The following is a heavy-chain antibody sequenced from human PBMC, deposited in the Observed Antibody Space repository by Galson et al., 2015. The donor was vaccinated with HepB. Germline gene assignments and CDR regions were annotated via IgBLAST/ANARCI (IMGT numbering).Heavy chain of an antibody. D-gene: IGHD3-9*01. V-gene: IGHV3-48*02. Sequence: SLRLSCAASGFTFSSYSMNWVRQAPGKGLEWVSYISSSSSTIYYADSVKGRFTISRDNAKNSLYLQMNSLRDEDTAVYYCARDLYFDWLGYFDYWGQGTLVTVSS. CDR1: GFTFSSYS. CDR3: ARDLYFDWLGYFDY. CDR2: ISSSSSTI. J-gene: IGHJ4*02.